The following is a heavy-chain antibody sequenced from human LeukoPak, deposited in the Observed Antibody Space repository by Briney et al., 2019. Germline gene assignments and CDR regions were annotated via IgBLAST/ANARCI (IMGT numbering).Heavy chain of an antibody. CDR1: GFTFSVYA. V-gene: IGHV3-23*01. D-gene: IGHD4-23*01. CDR3: AKVGNEFDY. Sequence: SGGSLRLSCSASGFTFSVYAIHWVRQAPGKGLEWVSIIGYSGDGTYYADSVKGRFTISRDNSKNTLYLQMNSLRAEDTAVYYCAKVGNEFDYWGQGTLVAVSS. CDR2: IGYSGDGT. J-gene: IGHJ4*02.